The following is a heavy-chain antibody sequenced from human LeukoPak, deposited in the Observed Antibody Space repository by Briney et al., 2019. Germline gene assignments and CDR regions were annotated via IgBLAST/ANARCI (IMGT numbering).Heavy chain of an antibody. V-gene: IGHV4-34*01. CDR2: ISHSGST. CDR3: ASTPRYSSGWYY. Sequence: PSETLSLTCAVYGGSFSGYYWSWIRQPPGKGLEWIGEISHSGSTNYNPSLKSRVTISVDTSKNQFSLKLSSVTAADTAVYYCASTPRYSSGWYYWGQGTLVTVSS. D-gene: IGHD6-19*01. CDR1: GGSFSGYY. J-gene: IGHJ4*02.